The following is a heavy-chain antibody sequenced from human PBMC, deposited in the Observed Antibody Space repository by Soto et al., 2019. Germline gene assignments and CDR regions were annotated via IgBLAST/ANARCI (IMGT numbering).Heavy chain of an antibody. CDR2: TYSGGST. J-gene: IGHJ6*02. CDR3: ARKLSGAVQGWAYGMDV. Sequence: EVHLVESGGGLMQPGGSLRLSCAASGFTVSTYNMIWVRQAPVKGLEWVSVTYSGGSTQYADSVKGRFTVSRDNSKNTLYLQMSSVRDEDTAVYYCARKLSGAVQGWAYGMDVWGRGTTVTVSS. D-gene: IGHD1-26*01. V-gene: IGHV3-53*02. CDR1: GFTVSTYN.